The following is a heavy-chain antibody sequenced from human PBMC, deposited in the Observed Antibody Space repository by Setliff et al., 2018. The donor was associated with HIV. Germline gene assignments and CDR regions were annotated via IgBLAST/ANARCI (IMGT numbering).Heavy chain of an antibody. J-gene: IGHJ6*02. D-gene: IGHD3-22*01. V-gene: IGHV3-33*01. CDR1: GFTFSHFA. CDR3: ARERVYYDSSAYGMDV. CDR2: IGYDGRDK. Sequence: GGSLRLSCAASGFTFSHFAMHWVRQAPGKGLEWVALIGYDGRDKYYVDSVKGRFTISRDNAKNSLYLQMNSLRAEDMAVYYCARERVYYDSSAYGMDVWGQGTTVTVSS.